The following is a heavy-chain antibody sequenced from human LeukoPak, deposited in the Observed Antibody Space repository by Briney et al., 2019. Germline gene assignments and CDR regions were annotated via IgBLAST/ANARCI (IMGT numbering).Heavy chain of an antibody. D-gene: IGHD2-2*01. CDR3: AKNRYSSSNGDAFDI. CDR2: ISGNGVNT. J-gene: IGHJ3*02. CDR1: GFTFSSYA. Sequence: PGGSLRLSCAASGFTFSSYAMSWVRQAPGKGLEWVSAISGNGVNTYYADSVKGRFTISRDNTKNTLYLQMNSLRAEDTAVYYCAKNRYSSSNGDAFDIWGQGTMVTVSS. V-gene: IGHV3-23*01.